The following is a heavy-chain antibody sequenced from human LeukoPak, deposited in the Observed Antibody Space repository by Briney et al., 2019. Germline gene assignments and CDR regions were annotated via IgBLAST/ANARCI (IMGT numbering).Heavy chain of an antibody. V-gene: IGHV3-30*18. CDR1: GFTFSSYG. J-gene: IGHJ4*02. Sequence: GGSLRLSCAASGFTFSSYGMHWVRQAPGKGLEWVAVISYDGSNKYYADSVKGRFTISRDNSKNTLYQQMNSLRAEDTAVYYCAKASNPYGDYLTFDYWGQGTLVTVSS. CDR2: ISYDGSNK. CDR3: AKASNPYGDYLTFDY. D-gene: IGHD4-17*01.